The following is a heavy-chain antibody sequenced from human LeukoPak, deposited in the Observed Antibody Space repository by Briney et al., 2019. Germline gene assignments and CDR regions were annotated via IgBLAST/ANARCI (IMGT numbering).Heavy chain of an antibody. CDR3: ARHIFSGDYHISYFQH. CDR2: ISGSGSRT. Sequence: GGSLRLSCAASGFTFSNYAMSWVRQAPGKGLEWVSTISGSGSRTYYADSVNGRFTISRDSSKNTLFLQMNSLRVEDTAMYYCARHIFSGDYHISYFQHWGQGTLLTVSS. J-gene: IGHJ1*01. CDR1: GFTFSNYA. V-gene: IGHV3-23*01. D-gene: IGHD1-26*01.